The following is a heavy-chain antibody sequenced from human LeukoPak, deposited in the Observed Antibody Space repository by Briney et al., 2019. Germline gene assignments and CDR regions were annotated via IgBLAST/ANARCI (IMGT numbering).Heavy chain of an antibody. J-gene: IGHJ4*02. CDR2: ISNNGADI. CDR3: VGATYDNQPFDF. CDR1: GFSFSDYI. V-gene: IGHV3-64*01. Sequence: GGSLRLSCTASGFSFSDYIMHWVRQAPGKALEYISAISNNGADIYYAKSVKGRFSISRDNSKNTLHLEIESLRSEDMAVYYCVGATYDNQPFDFWGQGTLVTVSS. D-gene: IGHD3-22*01.